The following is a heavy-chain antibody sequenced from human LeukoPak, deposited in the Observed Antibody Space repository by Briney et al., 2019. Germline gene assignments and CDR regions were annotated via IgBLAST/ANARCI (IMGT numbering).Heavy chain of an antibody. V-gene: IGHV3-23*01. CDR1: GFTFSSFA. CDR3: ANPPPCSPPFNS. Sequence: GGFLRLSCAASGFTFSSFAMSWVRQAPGKGLEWVSSISGGGGTYYADSVRGRFTISRDNSRNTLSLQMSSLRTEDPPVSSWANPPPCSPPFNSGARETLATV. D-gene: IGHD3-10*02. J-gene: IGHJ4*02. CDR2: ISGGGGT.